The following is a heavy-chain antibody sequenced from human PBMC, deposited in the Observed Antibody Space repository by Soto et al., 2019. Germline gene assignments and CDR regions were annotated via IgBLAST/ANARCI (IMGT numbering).Heavy chain of an antibody. CDR1: GGSFSGYY. CDR3: ARGPRTYYYGSGSYWGY. Sequence: QVQLQQWGAGLLKPSETLSLTCAVYGGSFSGYYWSWIRQPPGKGLEWIGEINHSGSTNYNPSLKSRVTISVDTSKNQFSLKLSSVTAADTAVYYCARGPRTYYYGSGSYWGYWGQGTLVTVSS. D-gene: IGHD3-10*01. CDR2: INHSGST. V-gene: IGHV4-34*01. J-gene: IGHJ4*02.